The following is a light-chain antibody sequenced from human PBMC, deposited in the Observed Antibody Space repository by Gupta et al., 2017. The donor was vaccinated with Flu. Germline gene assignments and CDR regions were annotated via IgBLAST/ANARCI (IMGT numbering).Light chain of an antibody. CDR1: QSVRSNY. CDR3: QQEGDSPWT. V-gene: IGKV3-20*01. Sequence: GNLYLSPGERATRSCRASQSVRSNYLAWYQQKPGQAPRLLIYGASSGATGIPDRFSGSGSGTEFTLIISRREPEDFAVYYCQQEGDSPWTFGQGTKVEVK. J-gene: IGKJ1*01. CDR2: GAS.